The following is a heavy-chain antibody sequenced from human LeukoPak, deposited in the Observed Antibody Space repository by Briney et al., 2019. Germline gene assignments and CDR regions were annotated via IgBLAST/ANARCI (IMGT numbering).Heavy chain of an antibody. J-gene: IGHJ4*02. CDR1: GFTFSSYG. Sequence: PGGSLRLSCAASGFTFSSYGMHWVRQAPGKGLEWVAVIWYDGSNKYYADSVKGRFTISRDNSKNTLYLQMNRLRAEDTAVYYCARDRDGLVTADYCFDYWGQGTLVTVSS. V-gene: IGHV3-33*01. CDR2: IWYDGSNK. CDR3: ARDRDGLVTADYCFDY. D-gene: IGHD3-9*01.